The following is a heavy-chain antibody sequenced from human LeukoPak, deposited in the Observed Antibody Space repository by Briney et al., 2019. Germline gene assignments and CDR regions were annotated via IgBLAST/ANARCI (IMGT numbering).Heavy chain of an antibody. CDR2: IYTSGGT. CDR3: ARLTRLSTSPDRYYLDY. Sequence: PSETLSLTCTVSGDSVSSYYWSWIRQPPGKGLEWIGYIYTSGGTNYIPSLKGRVTISIDTSKNQFSLKLSSVTAADSAVYYCARLTRLSTSPDRYYLDYWGQGTLVTVSS. CDR1: GDSVSSYY. D-gene: IGHD6-6*01. V-gene: IGHV4-4*09. J-gene: IGHJ4*02.